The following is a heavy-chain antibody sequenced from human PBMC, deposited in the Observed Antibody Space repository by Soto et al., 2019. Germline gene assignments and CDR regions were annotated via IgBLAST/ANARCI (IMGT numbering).Heavy chain of an antibody. V-gene: IGHV4-59*01. CDR2: VYYSGST. CDR3: AREGLHADRSGEWAFDI. D-gene: IGHD3-16*01. J-gene: IGHJ3*02. Sequence: QVQLQESGPGLVKPSETLSLTCTVSGGSMNNYYWSWIRQPPGKGLEWIGYVYYSGSTKYNPSLKGRLTTSVDTSKNQFYLKLNSVTAADTAVYYCAREGLHADRSGEWAFDIWGQGTMVTVSS. CDR1: GGSMNNYY.